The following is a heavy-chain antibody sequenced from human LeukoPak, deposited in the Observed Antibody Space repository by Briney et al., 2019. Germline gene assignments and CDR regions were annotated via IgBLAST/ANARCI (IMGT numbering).Heavy chain of an antibody. V-gene: IGHV3-48*04. CDR1: GFTFSSYS. Sequence: PGGSLRLSCAASGFTFSSYSMNWVRQAPRKGLEWVSYISSSSSTIYYADSVKGRFTISRDNAKNSLYLQMNSLRAEDTAVYYCAREVWSGYYGYYFDYWGQGTLVTVSS. D-gene: IGHD3-3*01. CDR2: ISSSSSTI. CDR3: AREVWSGYYGYYFDY. J-gene: IGHJ4*02.